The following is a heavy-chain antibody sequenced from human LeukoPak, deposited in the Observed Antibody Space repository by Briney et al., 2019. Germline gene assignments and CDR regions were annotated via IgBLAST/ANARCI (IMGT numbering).Heavy chain of an antibody. CDR1: GYSISSGYY. CDR2: IYHSGST. CDR3: ARYDHSSSWYRGSFDY. D-gene: IGHD6-13*01. V-gene: IGHV4-38-2*02. J-gene: IGHJ4*02. Sequence: SETLSLTCTVSGYSISSGYYWGWIRQPPGKGLEWIGSIYHSGSTYYNPSLKSRVTISVDTSKNQFSLKLSSVTAADTAVYYCARYDHSSSWYRGSFDYWGQGTLVTVSS.